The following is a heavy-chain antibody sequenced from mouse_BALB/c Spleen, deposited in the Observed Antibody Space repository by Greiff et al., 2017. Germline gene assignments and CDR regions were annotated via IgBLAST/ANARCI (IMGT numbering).Heavy chain of an antibody. Sequence: VQLQQSGPELVKPGASVKISCKATGYTFSSYWIEWVKQRPGHGLEWIGEILPGSGSTNYNEKFKGKATFTADTSSNTAYMQLSSLTSEDSAVYYCARSPTDWYFDVWGAGTTVTVSS. CDR2: ILPGSGST. J-gene: IGHJ1*01. CDR1: GYTFSSYW. V-gene: IGHV1-9*01. CDR3: ARSPTDWYFDV. D-gene: IGHD1-1*01.